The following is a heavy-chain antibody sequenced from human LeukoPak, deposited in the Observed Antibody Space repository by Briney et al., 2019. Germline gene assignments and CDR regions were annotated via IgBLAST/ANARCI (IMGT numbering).Heavy chain of an antibody. Sequence: ASVKVSCKASGGTFSSYAISWVRQARGQGLEWMGRIIPIFGTANYAQKFQGRVTITTDESTSTAYMELSSLRSEDTAVYYCAAECAGDCYSGWFDPWGQGTLVTVSS. D-gene: IGHD2-21*02. J-gene: IGHJ5*02. CDR3: AAECAGDCYSGWFDP. CDR2: IIPIFGTA. CDR1: GGTFSSYA. V-gene: IGHV1-69*05.